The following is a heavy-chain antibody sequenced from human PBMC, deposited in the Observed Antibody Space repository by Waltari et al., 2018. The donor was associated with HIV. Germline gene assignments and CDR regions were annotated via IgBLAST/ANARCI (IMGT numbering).Heavy chain of an antibody. V-gene: IGHV5-51*01. J-gene: IGHJ4*02. D-gene: IGHD3-10*01. CDR1: GYSFTSYW. CDR3: AVLRESLQ. CDR2: IYPGDSDT. Sequence: EVQLEQSGAEVKKPGASLKISCKGSGYSFTSYWIAWVRPMPGKGLEWMGSIYPGDSDTKYSPSFQGQVTISADKSISTAYLQWSGLKASDTAMYYCAVLRESLQWGQGTLVTVSS.